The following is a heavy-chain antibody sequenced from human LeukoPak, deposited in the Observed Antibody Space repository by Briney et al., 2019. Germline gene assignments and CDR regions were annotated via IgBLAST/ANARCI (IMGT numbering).Heavy chain of an antibody. CDR3: AKFLPTHIVVANYYFDY. Sequence: GGSLRLSCAASGFTFSSYAMSWVRQAPGKGLEWVSAISGCGGSTYYADSVKGRFTISRDNSKNTLYLQMNSLRAEDTAVYYCAKFLPTHIVVANYYFDYWGQGTLVTVSS. D-gene: IGHD2-21*01. CDR1: GFTFSSYA. CDR2: ISGCGGST. V-gene: IGHV3-23*01. J-gene: IGHJ4*02.